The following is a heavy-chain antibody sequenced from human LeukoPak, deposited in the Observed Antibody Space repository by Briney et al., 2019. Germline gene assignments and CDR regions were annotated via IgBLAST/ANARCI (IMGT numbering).Heavy chain of an antibody. CDR3: ARTPYGDYAIRFYFDY. V-gene: IGHV3-7*01. D-gene: IGHD4-17*01. J-gene: IGHJ4*02. Sequence: GGSLRLSCAASGFTFSSYWMSWVRQAPGKGLEWVANIKQDGSEKYYVDSVKGRFTISRDNAKNSLYLQMNSLRAEDTAVYYCARTPYGDYAIRFYFDYWGQGTLVTVSS. CDR2: IKQDGSEK. CDR1: GFTFSSYW.